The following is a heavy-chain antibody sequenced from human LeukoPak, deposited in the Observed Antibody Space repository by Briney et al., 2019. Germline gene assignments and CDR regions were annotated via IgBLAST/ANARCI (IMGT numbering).Heavy chain of an antibody. D-gene: IGHD2-15*01. Sequence: GESLKISCKGSGYSFTSYWIGWVRQMPGKGLEWMGIIYPGDSDTRYGPSFQGQVTISADKSISTAYLQWSSLKASDTAMYYCARRGGADCSGGSCYPSPYYYYGMDVWGKGTTVTVSS. CDR3: ARRGGADCSGGSCYPSPYYYYGMDV. V-gene: IGHV5-51*01. CDR1: GYSFTSYW. J-gene: IGHJ6*04. CDR2: IYPGDSDT.